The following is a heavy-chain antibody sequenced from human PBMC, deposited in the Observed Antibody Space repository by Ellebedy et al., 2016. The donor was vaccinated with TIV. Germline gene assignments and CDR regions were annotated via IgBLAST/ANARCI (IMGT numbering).Heavy chain of an antibody. D-gene: IGHD6-6*01. CDR3: ARHVGSSSSYYMDV. CDR1: GYSFTSYW. V-gene: IGHV5-51*01. J-gene: IGHJ6*03. CDR2: IYPGDSDT. Sequence: GGSLRLXXQGSGYSFTSYWIGWVRQMPGKGLEWMGIIYPGDSDTRYSPSFQGQVTISADKSISTAYLQWSSLKASDTAMYYCARHVGSSSSYYMDVWGKGTTVTVSS.